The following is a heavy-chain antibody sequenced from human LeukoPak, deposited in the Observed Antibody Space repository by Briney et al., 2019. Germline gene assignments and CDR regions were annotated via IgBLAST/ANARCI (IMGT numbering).Heavy chain of an antibody. D-gene: IGHD3-22*01. V-gene: IGHV3-30-3*01. CDR2: ISYDGSNK. Sequence: GGSLRLSCAASGVTFCSFAMHWVRQAPGKGLEWVAVISYDGSNKYYADSVKGRFTISRDNSKNTLYLQLNSLRAEDTALFYCARERFHSASSGHLDYFDYWGQGNLVTVSS. J-gene: IGHJ4*02. CDR3: ARERFHSASSGHLDYFDY. CDR1: GVTFCSFA.